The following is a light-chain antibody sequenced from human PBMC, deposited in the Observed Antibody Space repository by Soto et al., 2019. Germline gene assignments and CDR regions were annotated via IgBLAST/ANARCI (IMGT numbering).Light chain of an antibody. V-gene: IGKV1-5*03. CDR2: KAT. Sequence: DIQMTQSPSSLSASVGDRVTITCRASQTISSRLAWYQQKPGQAPKLLIYKATNLQTGVASRFSGSGSGTEFSLTISSLQPDDFAVYYCQQYYQWPSYTFGQGTKVDI. J-gene: IGKJ2*01. CDR3: QQYYQWPSYT. CDR1: QTISSR.